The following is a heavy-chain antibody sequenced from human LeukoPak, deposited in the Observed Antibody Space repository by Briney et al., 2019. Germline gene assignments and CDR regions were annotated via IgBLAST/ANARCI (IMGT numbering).Heavy chain of an antibody. Sequence: GGSLRLSCAASGFTFSRCGMNWVRQAPGKGLEWVSGISPSGGGTYYADSVKGRFTIPRDDSKNTLSLQMNSLRVEDTAVYYCAQDLAWGAFDHWGQGTLVTASS. CDR2: ISPSGGGT. CDR1: GFTFSRCG. J-gene: IGHJ4*02. V-gene: IGHV3-23*01. CDR3: AQDLAWGAFDH. D-gene: IGHD7-27*01.